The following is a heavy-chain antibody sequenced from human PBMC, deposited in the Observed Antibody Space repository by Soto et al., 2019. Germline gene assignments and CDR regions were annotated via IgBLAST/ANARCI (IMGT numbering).Heavy chain of an antibody. D-gene: IGHD1-26*01. V-gene: IGHV1-3*01. Sequence: ASVKVSCKASGYTFTSYAMHWVRQAPGQRLEWMGWINAGNGNTKYSQKFQGRVTITRDTSASTAYMELSSLRSEDTAVYYCARDPTLVGATWGAPDAFEIWGQGTMVTVSS. CDR3: ARDPTLVGATWGAPDAFEI. CDR2: INAGNGNT. J-gene: IGHJ3*02. CDR1: GYTFTSYA.